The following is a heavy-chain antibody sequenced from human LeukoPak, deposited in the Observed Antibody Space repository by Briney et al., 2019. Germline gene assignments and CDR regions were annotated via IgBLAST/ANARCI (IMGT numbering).Heavy chain of an antibody. CDR2: IYHSGST. Sequence: SGTLSLTCAVSGGSISSSNWWRLGRPPPGRRLECIWEIYHSGSTNYNPSLKSRVTISVDKSKNQFSLKLSSVTAADTAVYYCARSGLGRGETDYWGQGTLVTVSS. D-gene: IGHD3-16*01. J-gene: IGHJ4*02. CDR1: GGSISSSNW. V-gene: IGHV4-4*02. CDR3: ARSGLGRGETDY.